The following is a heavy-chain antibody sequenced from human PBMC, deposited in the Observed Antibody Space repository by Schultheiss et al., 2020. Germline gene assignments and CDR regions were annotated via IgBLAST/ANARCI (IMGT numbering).Heavy chain of an antibody. CDR1: GGSISSYY. CDR2: IYYSGST. V-gene: IGHV4-59*01. D-gene: IGHD4-11*01. CDR3: ASSTGLGSDAFDI. J-gene: IGHJ3*02. Sequence: SETLSLTCTVSGGSISSYYWSWIRQPPGKGLEWIGYIYYSGSTNYNPSLKSRVTISVDTSKNQFSLKLSSVTAADTAVYYCASSTGLGSDAFDIWGKGTMVTVSS.